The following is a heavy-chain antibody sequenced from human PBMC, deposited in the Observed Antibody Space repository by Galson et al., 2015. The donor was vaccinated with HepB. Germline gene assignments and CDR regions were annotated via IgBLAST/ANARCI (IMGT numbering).Heavy chain of an antibody. CDR3: ARVREDSRYFDWLAIDY. CDR1: GGTFSSYT. CDR2: IIPILGIA. D-gene: IGHD3-9*01. J-gene: IGHJ4*02. Sequence: SVKVSCKASGGTFSSYTISWVRQAPGQGLEWMGRIIPILGIANYAQKFQGRVTITVDKSTSTAYMELSSLRSEDTAVYYCARVREDSRYFDWLAIDYWGQGTLVTVSS. V-gene: IGHV1-69*02.